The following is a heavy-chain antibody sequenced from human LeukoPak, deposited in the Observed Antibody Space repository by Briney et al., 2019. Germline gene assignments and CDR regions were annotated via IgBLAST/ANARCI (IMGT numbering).Heavy chain of an antibody. CDR1: GGSTSSDY. D-gene: IGHD3-16*01. Sequence: SETLSLTCTVSGGSTSSDYWSWIRQSPGKGLEWVGYVHNSGDTGKNPSLKSRVTILLDTSKNQCSLKLTSVSAADTAVYYCARLKLGAYFGLWGRGTLVTVSS. CDR2: VHNSGDT. CDR3: ARLKLGAYFGL. V-gene: IGHV4-59*08. J-gene: IGHJ2*01.